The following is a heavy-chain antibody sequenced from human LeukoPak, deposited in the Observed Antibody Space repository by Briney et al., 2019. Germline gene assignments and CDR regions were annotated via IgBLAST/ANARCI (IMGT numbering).Heavy chain of an antibody. CDR2: ISSGSSTI. CDR3: TCDLDRSNGL. CDR1: AFTFSSYS. Sequence: PGGSLRLSCAAYAFTFSSYSMNWVRQAPGKGLEWVSYISSGSSTIYYADSVKGRFTISRDNAKSSLYLQMNSLRAEDTAVYYCTCDLDRSNGLWGQGTMVTVSS. V-gene: IGHV3-48*04. J-gene: IGHJ3*01. D-gene: IGHD2-8*01.